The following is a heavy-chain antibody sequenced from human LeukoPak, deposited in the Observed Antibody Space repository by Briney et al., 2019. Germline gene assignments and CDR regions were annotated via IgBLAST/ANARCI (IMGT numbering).Heavy chain of an antibody. CDR3: AREVQDAFDI. CDR1: GFTVSSYW. Sequence: GGSLRLSCAASGFTVSSYWMYWVRQAPGKGLEWVALIWYDGSNEYYADSVKGRFAISRDNSKNTLYLQMNSLRAEDTAVYYCAREVQDAFDIWGQGTMVIVSS. CDR2: IWYDGSNE. V-gene: IGHV3-33*08. J-gene: IGHJ3*02.